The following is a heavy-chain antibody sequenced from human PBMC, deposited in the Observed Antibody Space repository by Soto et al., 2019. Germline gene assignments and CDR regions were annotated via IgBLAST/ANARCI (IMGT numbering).Heavy chain of an antibody. J-gene: IGHJ4*02. CDR1: GFSLSTSGVG. Sequence: QITLKESGPTLVKPTQTLTLTCTFSGFSLSTSGVGVGWIRQPPGKALEWLALIYWDDDKRYSPSLKSRLTITKDPSKNQVVLTMTNRDPVDTATYYCAHVYGGYDNFDYWGQGTLVTVSS. D-gene: IGHD5-12*01. CDR3: AHVYGGYDNFDY. V-gene: IGHV2-5*02. CDR2: IYWDDDK.